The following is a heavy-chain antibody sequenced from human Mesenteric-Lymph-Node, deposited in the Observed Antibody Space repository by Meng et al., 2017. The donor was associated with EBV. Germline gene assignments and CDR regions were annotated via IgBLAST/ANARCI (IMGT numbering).Heavy chain of an antibody. CDR1: DGSISNDHW. CDR2: MYHSGST. J-gene: IGHJ4*02. D-gene: IGHD4-11*01. Sequence: QVQLQESGPGLVKPSGTLSLTCGVSDGSISNDHWWSWVRQPPGKGLEWIGEMYHSGSTNYNPSLKSRVTISVDKSKNQFFLNLNSVTAADTAVYYCARGREYSWGYWGQGTLVTVSS. CDR3: ARGREYSWGY. V-gene: IGHV4-4*02.